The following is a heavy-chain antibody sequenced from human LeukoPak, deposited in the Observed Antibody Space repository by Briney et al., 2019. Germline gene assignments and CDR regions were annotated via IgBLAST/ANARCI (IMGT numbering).Heavy chain of an antibody. CDR1: GGSISSGSYY. D-gene: IGHD3-16*01. Sequence: SETLSLTCTVSGGSISSGSYYWSWIRQPAGKGLEWIGRIDTSGSTNYNPSLKSRVTISVDTSKNQFSLKLSSVTAADTAVYYCAREGAGGNFDYWGQGTLVTVSS. V-gene: IGHV4-61*02. J-gene: IGHJ4*02. CDR3: AREGAGGNFDY. CDR2: IDTSGST.